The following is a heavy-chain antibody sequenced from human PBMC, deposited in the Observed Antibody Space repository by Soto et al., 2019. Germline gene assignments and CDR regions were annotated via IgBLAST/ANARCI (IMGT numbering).Heavy chain of an antibody. CDR1: GYTFTSYG. CDR3: ARDLAVLRYLGWIVRAFDI. D-gene: IGHD3-9*01. Sequence: ASVKVSCKASGYTFTSYGISWVRQAPGQGLEWMGWISAYNGNTNYAQKLQGRVTMTTDTSTSTAYMELRSLRSDDTAVYYCARDLAVLRYLGWIVRAFDIWGKGTMVTVPS. V-gene: IGHV1-18*01. J-gene: IGHJ3*02. CDR2: ISAYNGNT.